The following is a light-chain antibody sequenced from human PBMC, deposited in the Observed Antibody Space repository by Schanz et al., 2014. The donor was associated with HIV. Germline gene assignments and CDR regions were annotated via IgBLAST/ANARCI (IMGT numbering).Light chain of an antibody. CDR3: QHYGSS. Sequence: EIVMTQSPATLSVSPGERATLSCRASQSVSSNLAWYQQKRDQPPRLVIYATSTRAAGIPDRFSGTGSGTDFTLTISRLEPEDFAVYYCQHYGSSFGPGTKVDIK. CDR1: QSVSSN. V-gene: IGKV3-20*01. CDR2: ATS. J-gene: IGKJ3*01.